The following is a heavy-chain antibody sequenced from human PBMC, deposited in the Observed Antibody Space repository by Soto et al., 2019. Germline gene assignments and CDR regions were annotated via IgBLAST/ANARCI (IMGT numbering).Heavy chain of an antibody. D-gene: IGHD2-21*02. Sequence: SETLSLTCTVAGGSISSGDYYWSWIRQPPGKGLEWIGYIYYSGSTYYNPSLKSRVTISVDTSKNQFSLKLSSVTAADTAVYYCARGGVTNWFDPWGQGTRVTVSS. V-gene: IGHV4-30-4*01. CDR2: IYYSGST. CDR3: ARGGVTNWFDP. CDR1: GGSISSGDYY. J-gene: IGHJ5*02.